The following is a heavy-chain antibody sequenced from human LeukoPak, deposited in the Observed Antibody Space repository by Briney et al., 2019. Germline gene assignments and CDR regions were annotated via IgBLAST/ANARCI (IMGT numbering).Heavy chain of an antibody. V-gene: IGHV3-53*01. CDR3: ATHPGDTSYGFDY. D-gene: IGHD5-18*01. Sequence: PGGSLRLSCAASGFTVSSNYMSWVRQAPGKGLEGGSVIYSGGSTYYADTGKGRFTISRDNSKNTLYLQMTSLRAEDTAVYYCATHPGDTSYGFDYWGQGTLVTVSS. J-gene: IGHJ4*02. CDR2: IYSGGST. CDR1: GFTVSSNY.